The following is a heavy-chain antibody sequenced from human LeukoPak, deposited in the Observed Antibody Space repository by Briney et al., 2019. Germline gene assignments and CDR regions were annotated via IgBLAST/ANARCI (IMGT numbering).Heavy chain of an antibody. CDR3: ATVASGWYWRPLGGLDY. Sequence: ASVKVSCKASGYTFTSYYMHWVRQAPGQGLEWMGIINPSGGSTSYAQKFQGRVTMTRDTSTSTVYMELSSLRSEDTAAYYCATVASGWYWRPLGGLDYWGQGTLVTVSS. V-gene: IGHV1-46*01. CDR1: GYTFTSYY. D-gene: IGHD6-19*01. CDR2: INPSGGST. J-gene: IGHJ4*02.